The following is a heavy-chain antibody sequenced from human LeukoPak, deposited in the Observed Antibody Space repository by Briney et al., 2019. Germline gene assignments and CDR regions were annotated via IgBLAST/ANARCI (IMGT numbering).Heavy chain of an antibody. CDR2: ITAYNGNT. V-gene: IGHV1-18*01. CDR1: GYTFTIYS. Sequence: ASVKVSCKASGYTFTIYSISWVRQAPGQGLEWMGWITAYNGNTNYAQKLQGRVTMTTDTSTSTAYMDLRSLRCADTVVYYCARYNGSGSHHFDYWGQGTLVTVSS. D-gene: IGHD3-10*01. J-gene: IGHJ4*02. CDR3: ARYNGSGSHHFDY.